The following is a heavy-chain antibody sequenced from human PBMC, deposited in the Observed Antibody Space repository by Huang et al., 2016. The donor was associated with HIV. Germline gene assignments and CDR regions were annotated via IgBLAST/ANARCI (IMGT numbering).Heavy chain of an antibody. CDR3: ARSAVPGDGDWFDP. J-gene: IGHJ5*02. V-gene: IGHV3-30*04. CDR2: ISYDGRNK. CDR1: GFTFTNYA. D-gene: IGHD6-19*01. Sequence: QVQLVESGGGLVQPGSSLRLCCAASGFTFTNYAIHWVRQVPGKWLEWVAFISYDGRNKVYADSVKGRFTISRDKSKSTLYLLMNGLRVDDTALYYCARSAVPGDGDWFDPWGQGTLVTVSS.